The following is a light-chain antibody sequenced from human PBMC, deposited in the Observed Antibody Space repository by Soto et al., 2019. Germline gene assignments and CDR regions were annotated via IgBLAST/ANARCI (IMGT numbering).Light chain of an antibody. CDR1: SSDVGAYNY. CDR3: SSYTSSNSWV. V-gene: IGLV2-14*01. J-gene: IGLJ3*02. CDR2: EVT. Sequence: QSALTQPASVSGSPGQSITLSCTGTSSDVGAYNYVSWYQQHPGKAPKLMIYEVTTRPSGVSTRFSGSKSGNTASLTISGLQAEDEAAYYCSSYTSSNSWVFGGGTKLTVL.